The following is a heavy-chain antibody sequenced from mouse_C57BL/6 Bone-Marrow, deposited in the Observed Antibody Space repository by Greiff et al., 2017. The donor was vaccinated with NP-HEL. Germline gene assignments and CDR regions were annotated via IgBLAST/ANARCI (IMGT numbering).Heavy chain of an antibody. J-gene: IGHJ2*01. CDR3: TTNYGSSSYYFDY. CDR1: GFNIKDYY. V-gene: IGHV14-1*01. Sequence: VQLQQSGAELVRPGASVKLSCTASGFNIKDYYMHWVKQRPEQGLEWIGRIEPEDGDTEYAPKFQGKATMTADTSSNTAYLQLSSLTSEDTAVYYCTTNYGSSSYYFDYWGQGTTLTVSS. D-gene: IGHD1-1*01. CDR2: IEPEDGDT.